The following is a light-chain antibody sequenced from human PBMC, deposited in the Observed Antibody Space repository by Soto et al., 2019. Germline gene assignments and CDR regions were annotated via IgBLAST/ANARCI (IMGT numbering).Light chain of an antibody. Sequence: QSVLTQPPSVSGTPGQRVTISCSGSSSNIGRYAVNWYQQLPGTAPKLLMYNNYQRPSGVPDRFSGSKSGTSASLAISGLQSEDEADYYCAVWDDSLNGRVFGGGTKHTVL. CDR1: SSNIGRYA. V-gene: IGLV1-44*01. CDR2: NNY. J-gene: IGLJ3*02. CDR3: AVWDDSLNGRV.